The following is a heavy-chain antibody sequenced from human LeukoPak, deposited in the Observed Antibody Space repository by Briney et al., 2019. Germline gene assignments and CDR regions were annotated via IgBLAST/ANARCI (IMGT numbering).Heavy chain of an antibody. CDR1: GASFSSDNYY. CDR3: ARLRNLGVGARGFDY. Sequence: SETLSLTCTVSGASFSSDNYYWGWIRQTPGKGLEWIGSIYYSGTTYYNPSLKSRVSIFADTSKNQFSLKLSSVTAADTAVYYCARLRNLGVGARGFDYWGQGTLVTVSS. D-gene: IGHD1-26*01. CDR2: IYYSGTT. J-gene: IGHJ4*02. V-gene: IGHV4-39*01.